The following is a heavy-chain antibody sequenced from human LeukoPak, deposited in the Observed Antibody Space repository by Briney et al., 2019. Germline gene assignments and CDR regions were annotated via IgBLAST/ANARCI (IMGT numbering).Heavy chain of an antibody. CDR2: ISYDGNNK. CDR1: GFTFSSYG. D-gene: IGHD2-15*01. CDR3: ARDGSGSYY. V-gene: IGHV3-30*03. Sequence: GGSLRLPCAASGFTFSSYGMHWVRQAPGRGLEWVAVISYDGNNKYYADSVKGRFTISRDISKSTLFLQMNSLRADDTAVYYCARDGSGSYYWGQGTLVTVSS. J-gene: IGHJ4*02.